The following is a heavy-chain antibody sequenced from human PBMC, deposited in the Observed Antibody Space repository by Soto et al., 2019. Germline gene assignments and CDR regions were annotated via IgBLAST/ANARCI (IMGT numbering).Heavy chain of an antibody. J-gene: IGHJ6*02. D-gene: IGHD2-2*01. Sequence: QVQLQESGPGLVKPSGTLSLTCAVSGGSIRGHYWWSWVRQSPEKGLEWIGETYHGGATYYNPSLKSRASISTDESNNQLSLKLSSVTAADTAIYYCAHQTISFTLDVWGQGTTVTVSS. CDR1: GGSIRGHYW. CDR2: TYHGGAT. CDR3: AHQTISFTLDV. V-gene: IGHV4-4*02.